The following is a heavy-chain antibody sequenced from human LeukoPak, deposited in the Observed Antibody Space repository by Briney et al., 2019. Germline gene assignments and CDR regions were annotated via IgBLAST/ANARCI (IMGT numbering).Heavy chain of an antibody. CDR2: ISSGGSTI. CDR1: GFTFSDYY. D-gene: IGHD6-13*01. J-gene: IGHJ4*02. Sequence: PGGSLRLSCAVSGFTFSDYYMSWIRQAPGKGLEWVSYISSGGSTISHADSVKGRFTISRDNAESSLYLQMNSLRAEDTAVYYCARRAAAGGCFDYWGQGTLVTVSS. V-gene: IGHV3-11*01. CDR3: ARRAAAGGCFDY.